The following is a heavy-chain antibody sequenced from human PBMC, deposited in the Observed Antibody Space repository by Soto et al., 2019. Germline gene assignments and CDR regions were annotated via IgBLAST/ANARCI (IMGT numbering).Heavy chain of an antibody. V-gene: IGHV3-30*18. CDR1: GFTFSSYG. Sequence: QVQLVESGGGVVQPGRSLRLSCAASGFTFSSYGMHRVRQASGKGLEWGAVISDDGSNKYYPDSVKGRFTISRDNSKKTLYLQMNSLRGEDTAVYSCAKETYSGPLDYWGQGTLVTVSS. CDR2: ISDDGSNK. CDR3: AKETYSGPLDY. D-gene: IGHD2-15*01. J-gene: IGHJ4*02.